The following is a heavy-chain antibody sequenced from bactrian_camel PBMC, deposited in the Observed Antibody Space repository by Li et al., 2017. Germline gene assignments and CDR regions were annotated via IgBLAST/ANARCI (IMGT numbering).Heavy chain of an antibody. CDR3: AAAHRPPWGGNWLSLSTYEYVY. D-gene: IGHD7*01. V-gene: IGHV3S53*01. Sequence: QVQLVESGGGSVQAGGSLRLSCAASGYTYSNMCMGWFRQAPGKEREGVARIAGDSTPTYADSVKGRFTISKDGARNTLYLQMHSLQSDDSGMYYCAAAHRPPWGGNWLSLSTYEYVYWGQGTQVTVS. J-gene: IGHJ4*01. CDR1: GYTYSNMC. CDR2: IAGDSTP.